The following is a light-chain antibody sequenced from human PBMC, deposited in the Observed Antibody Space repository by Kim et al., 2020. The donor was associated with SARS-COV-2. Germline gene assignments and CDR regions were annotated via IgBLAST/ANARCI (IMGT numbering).Light chain of an antibody. CDR3: SSYTCSSTWV. V-gene: IGLV2-14*03. CDR1: SSYVGGYNY. CDR2: NVS. Sequence: GQSITISGTGTSSYVGGYNYVSWYQQHPGKAPKLMIYNVSNRPSGVSNRFSGSKSGNTAFLTISGLQAEDEADYYCSSYTCSSTWVFGGGTQLTVL. J-gene: IGLJ3*02.